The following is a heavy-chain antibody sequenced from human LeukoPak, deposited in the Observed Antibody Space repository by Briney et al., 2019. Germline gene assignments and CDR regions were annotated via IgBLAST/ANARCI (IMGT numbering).Heavy chain of an antibody. V-gene: IGHV3-7*03. CDR2: IKQDGSVK. Sequence: GGSLRLSCAASGFIFSSYWMTWVRQAPGKGLEWVASIKQDGSVKYVDSVKGRFTISRDNAKNSLYLQMNSLRAEDAAVFYCARDLVTPIDYWGQGTLVTVSS. D-gene: IGHD2-21*02. J-gene: IGHJ4*02. CDR3: ARDLVTPIDY. CDR1: GFIFSSYW.